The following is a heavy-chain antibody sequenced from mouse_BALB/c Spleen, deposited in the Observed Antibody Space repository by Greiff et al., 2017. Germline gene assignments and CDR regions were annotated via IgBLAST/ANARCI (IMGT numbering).Heavy chain of an antibody. CDR1: GFNIKDTY. D-gene: IGHD1-1*01. Sequence: EVQLQQSGAELVKPGASVKLSCTASGFNIKDTYMHWVKQRPEQGLEWIGRIDPANGNTKYDPKFQGKATITADTSSNTAYLQLSSLTSEDTAVYYCARRGYGSELYWYFDVWGAGTTVTVSS. CDR3: ARRGYGSELYWYFDV. V-gene: IGHV14-3*02. J-gene: IGHJ1*01. CDR2: IDPANGNT.